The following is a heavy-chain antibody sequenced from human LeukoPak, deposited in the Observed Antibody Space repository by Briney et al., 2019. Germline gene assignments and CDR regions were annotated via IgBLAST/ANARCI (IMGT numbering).Heavy chain of an antibody. D-gene: IGHD2-2*01. Sequence: ASVKVSCKASGYTFTSYGISWVRQAPGQGLEWMGWNSAYNGNTNYAQKLQGRVTMTTDTSTSTAYMELRSLRSDDTAVYYCARGIVVVPAATTYYYYMDVWGKGTTVTVSS. CDR2: NSAYNGNT. V-gene: IGHV1-18*01. CDR3: ARGIVVVPAATTYYYYMDV. J-gene: IGHJ6*03. CDR1: GYTFTSYG.